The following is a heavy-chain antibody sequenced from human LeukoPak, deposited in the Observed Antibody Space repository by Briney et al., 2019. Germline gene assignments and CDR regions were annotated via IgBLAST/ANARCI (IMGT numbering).Heavy chain of an antibody. V-gene: IGHV1-2*02. CDR2: FNPNSGFT. D-gene: IGHD2-8*01. CDR1: GYTFTGYY. Sequence: ASVKVSCKASGYTFTGYYMHWVRQAPGQGLEWMGWFNPNSGFTKYAQKFQGRVTMTRDTSISTAYMELSRLRSDDTAVYYCARDLGVVSPNDYWGQGTLVTVSS. CDR3: ARDLGVVSPNDY. J-gene: IGHJ4*02.